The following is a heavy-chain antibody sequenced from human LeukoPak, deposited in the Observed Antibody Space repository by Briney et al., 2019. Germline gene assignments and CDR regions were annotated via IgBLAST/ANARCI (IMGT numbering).Heavy chain of an antibody. D-gene: IGHD5-12*01. J-gene: IGHJ4*02. Sequence: SETLSLTCTVSGGSISSYYWSWIRQPPGKGLEWIGEINHSGSTNYNPSLKSRVTISVDTSKNQFSLKLSSVTAADTAVYYCARVVATTNFDYWGQGTLVTVSS. CDR3: ARVVATTNFDY. CDR1: GGSISSYY. CDR2: INHSGST. V-gene: IGHV4-34*01.